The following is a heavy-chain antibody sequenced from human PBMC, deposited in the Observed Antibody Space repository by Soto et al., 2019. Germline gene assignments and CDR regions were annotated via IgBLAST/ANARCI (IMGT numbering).Heavy chain of an antibody. Sequence: ASLKGYWKIAGYANTELSRHCGRQNTGKGLEWLGGFDPEDGETIYAQKFQGRVTMTEDTSTDTAYMELSSLRSEDTAVYYCATDAPVESASGVEIGYCGQGTLLSVPS. CDR3: ATDAPVESASGVEIGY. CDR2: FDPEDGET. D-gene: IGHD6-13*01. CDR1: GYANTELS. V-gene: IGHV1-24*01. J-gene: IGHJ4*02.